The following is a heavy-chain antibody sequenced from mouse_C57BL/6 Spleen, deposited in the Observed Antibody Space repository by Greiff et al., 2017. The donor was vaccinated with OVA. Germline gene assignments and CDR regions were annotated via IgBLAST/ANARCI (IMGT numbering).Heavy chain of an antibody. CDR1: GYKFTDSY. Sequence: SGPELVKPGASVKISCKASGYKFTDSYMNWVKQSHGKSLEWIGDINPNNGGTSNNQKSKGKAPLTVDKSASTAVMELRSLASEDSAVYYCARYYYDYDTWYWGQGTTLTVSS. D-gene: IGHD2-4*01. CDR2: INPNNGGT. V-gene: IGHV1-26*01. J-gene: IGHJ2*01. CDR3: ARYYYDYDTWY.